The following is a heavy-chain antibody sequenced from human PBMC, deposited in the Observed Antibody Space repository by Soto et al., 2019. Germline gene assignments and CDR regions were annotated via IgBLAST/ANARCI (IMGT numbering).Heavy chain of an antibody. CDR1: GFTFSSYA. Sequence: GGSLRLSCEASGFTFSSYAMSWVRQAPGKGLEWVSSISGSADNTNYADSVKGRFTISRDNSKNTLYLQMNSLRAEDTAVYYCAKISDSSTDFDYWGQGTLVTVSS. J-gene: IGHJ4*02. CDR2: ISGSADNT. CDR3: AKISDSSTDFDY. D-gene: IGHD6-6*01. V-gene: IGHV3-23*01.